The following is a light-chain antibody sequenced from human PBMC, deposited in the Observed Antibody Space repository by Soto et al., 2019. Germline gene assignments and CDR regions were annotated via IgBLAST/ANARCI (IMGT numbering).Light chain of an antibody. CDR1: SGHSRYA. V-gene: IGLV4-69*01. Sequence: QLVLTQSPSASASLGASVKLTCTVDSGHSRYAIAWHQQQPEKGPRYLMKVDSDGCHSKADGIPDRFSGSSSGAERYLTISSLQSEDEADYYCQTWATGIRVFGGGTKLTVL. CDR3: QTWATGIRV. CDR2: VDSDGCH. J-gene: IGLJ3*02.